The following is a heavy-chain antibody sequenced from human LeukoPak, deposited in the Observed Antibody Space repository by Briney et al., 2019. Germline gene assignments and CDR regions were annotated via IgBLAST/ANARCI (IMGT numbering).Heavy chain of an antibody. D-gene: IGHD3-10*01. CDR1: GLTVSSNC. J-gene: IGHJ4*02. V-gene: IGHV3-15*01. CDR2: IKSKTDGGTT. CDR3: TTDAFLLMVRGVIDY. Sequence: GGSLRLSCAASGLTVSSNCMSWVRQAPGKGLEWVGRIKSKTDGGTTDYAAPVKGRFIISRDDSKNTLYVQMNSLKTEDTAIYYCTTDAFLLMVRGVIDYWGQGTLVTVSS.